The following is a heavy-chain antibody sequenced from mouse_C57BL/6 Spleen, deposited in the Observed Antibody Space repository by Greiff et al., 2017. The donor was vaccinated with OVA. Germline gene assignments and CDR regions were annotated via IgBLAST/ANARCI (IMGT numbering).Heavy chain of an antibody. CDR2: IYPGSGST. D-gene: IGHD1-1*01. J-gene: IGHJ4*01. V-gene: IGHV1-55*01. CDR3: ARGGFVTTVVATYYYAMDY. Sequence: QVQLQQPGAELVKPGASVKMSCKASGYTFTSYWITWVKQRPGQGLGWIGDIYPGSGSTNYNEKFKSKATLTVDTSSSTAYMQLSSLTSEDSAVYYCARGGFVTTVVATYYYAMDYWGQGTSVTVSS. CDR1: GYTFTSYW.